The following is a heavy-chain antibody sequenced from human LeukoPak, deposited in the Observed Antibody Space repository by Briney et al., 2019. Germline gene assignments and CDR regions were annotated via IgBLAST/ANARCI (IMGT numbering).Heavy chain of an antibody. Sequence: PGGSLRLSCAASGFTFSSYAMHWVRQAPGKGLEWVAVISYDGSNKYYADSVKGRFTISRDNSKNTLYLQMNSLRAEDTAVYYCARGQPHYDILTGYYGGWVDYWGQGTLVTVSS. CDR3: ARGQPHYDILTGYYGGWVDY. J-gene: IGHJ4*02. CDR2: ISYDGSNK. V-gene: IGHV3-30*04. CDR1: GFTFSSYA. D-gene: IGHD3-9*01.